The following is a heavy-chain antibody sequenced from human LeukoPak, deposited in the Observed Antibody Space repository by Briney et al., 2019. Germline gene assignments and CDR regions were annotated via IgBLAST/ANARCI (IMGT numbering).Heavy chain of an antibody. Sequence: SETLSLTCTVSGGSISSSSYYWSWIRQPPGKGLEWIGYIYYSGSTNYNPSLKSRVTISVDTSKNQFSLKLSSVTAADTAVYYCARLKSGYADYFLDYWGQGTLLTVSS. J-gene: IGHJ4*02. CDR1: GGSISSSSYY. D-gene: IGHD4-17*01. CDR2: IYYSGST. CDR3: ARLKSGYADYFLDY. V-gene: IGHV4-61*05.